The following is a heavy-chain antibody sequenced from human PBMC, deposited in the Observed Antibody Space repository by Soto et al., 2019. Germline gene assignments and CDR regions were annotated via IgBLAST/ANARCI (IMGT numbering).Heavy chain of an antibody. CDR3: ATFRGDGYYTF. Sequence: QVQLVESGGGLVKPGGSLRLSCAASGFTLSDYYMTWIRQAPGKGLEWVSDISISGTTIHYADSVRGRFTISRDNAKNSLWRQMNTLRAEGTAVYYCATFRGDGYYTFWGQGTLVTVSS. CDR2: ISISGTTI. D-gene: IGHD3-3*01. V-gene: IGHV3-11*01. J-gene: IGHJ4*02. CDR1: GFTLSDYY.